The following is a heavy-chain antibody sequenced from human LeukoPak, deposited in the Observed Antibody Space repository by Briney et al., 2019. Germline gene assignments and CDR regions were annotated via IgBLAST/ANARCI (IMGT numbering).Heavy chain of an antibody. D-gene: IGHD6-13*01. CDR1: GFTVSSNS. CDR3: ASLTQQLVFQN. CDR2: IYRGGNT. Sequence: GGSLRLSCAASGFTVSSNSMSWVRQAPGKGLEWVSVIYRGGNTYYADSVMGRFTISRDNSKNTLYLQMNSLRAEDTAVYYCASLTQQLVFQNWDQGTLVTVSS. J-gene: IGHJ1*01. V-gene: IGHV3-53*01.